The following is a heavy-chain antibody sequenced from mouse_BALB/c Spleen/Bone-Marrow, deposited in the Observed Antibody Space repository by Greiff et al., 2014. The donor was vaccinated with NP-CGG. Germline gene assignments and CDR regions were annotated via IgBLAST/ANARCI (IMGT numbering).Heavy chain of an antibody. CDR2: INPGSGGA. CDR1: GYAFTNYL. CDR3: ARFGRYYFDY. Sequence: VQGVESGAELVRPGTAVNVSCKASGYAFTNYLIEWVKQRPGQGLEWIGVINPGSGGANYNEKFKGKATLTADKSSSTAYMQLSSLTSDDSAVYFCARFGRYYFDYWGQGTTHSLL. V-gene: IGHV1-54*01. J-gene: IGHJ2*01.